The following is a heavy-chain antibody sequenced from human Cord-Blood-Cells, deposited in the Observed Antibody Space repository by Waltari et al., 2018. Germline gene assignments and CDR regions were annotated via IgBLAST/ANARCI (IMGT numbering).Heavy chain of an antibody. V-gene: IGHV4-39*01. J-gene: IGHJ4*02. Sequence: QLQLQESGPGLVKPSETLSLTCTVSGGSISSSSYYWGWIRQPPGKGLGWIGSIYYSGRTYYNPSLKSRVTISVDTSKNQFSLKLSSVTAADTAVYYCARGNVLRFLEWLLPLDYWGQGTLVTVSS. CDR1: GGSISSSSYY. CDR2: IYYSGRT. CDR3: ARGNVLRFLEWLLPLDY. D-gene: IGHD3-3*01.